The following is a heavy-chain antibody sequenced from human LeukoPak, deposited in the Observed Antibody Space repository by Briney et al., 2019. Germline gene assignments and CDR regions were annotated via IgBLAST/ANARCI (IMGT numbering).Heavy chain of an antibody. CDR2: ISGSGGGT. Sequence: GGTLRLSCAASGFTFSSYAMSWVRQAPGKGLEWVSAISGSGGGTYYADSVKGRFTISRDNSKNTLYLQMNSLRAEDTAVYYCAIGRRVFDYWGQGTLVTVSS. J-gene: IGHJ4*02. CDR1: GFTFSSYA. CDR3: AIGRRVFDY. D-gene: IGHD5-24*01. V-gene: IGHV3-23*01.